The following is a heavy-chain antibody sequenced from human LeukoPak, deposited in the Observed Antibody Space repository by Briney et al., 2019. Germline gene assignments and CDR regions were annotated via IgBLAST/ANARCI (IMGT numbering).Heavy chain of an antibody. CDR3: ARVLPYSSGWGVDY. CDR2: IYYTGST. CDR1: GGSIRSSY. J-gene: IGHJ4*02. D-gene: IGHD6-19*01. V-gene: IGHV4-59*01. Sequence: SETLSLTCTISGGSIRSSYWSWVRQPPGKGLEWIGYIYYTGSTNYNPSLKSRVTISVDTSKNQFSLNLISVTAADTAVYYCARVLPYSSGWGVDYWGQGALVTVSS.